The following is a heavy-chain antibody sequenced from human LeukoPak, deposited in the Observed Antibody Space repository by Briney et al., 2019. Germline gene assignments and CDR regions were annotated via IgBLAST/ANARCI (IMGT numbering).Heavy chain of an antibody. CDR1: GFSVRTIY. CDR2: ISNHGST. CDR3: AQGGTGYSSGWRNPDY. V-gene: IGHV3-53*01. Sequence: SLGLYCAASGFSVRTIYMVLVRQAPGGGLECVSVISNHGSTYYAHFVKGRFSISRDTSKNPLYLQMTSLRAEDTAVYYCAQGGTGYSSGWRNPDYWGQGTLVTVSS. D-gene: IGHD6-19*01. J-gene: IGHJ4*02.